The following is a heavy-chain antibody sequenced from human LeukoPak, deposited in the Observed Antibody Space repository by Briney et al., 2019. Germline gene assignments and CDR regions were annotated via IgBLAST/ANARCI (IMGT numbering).Heavy chain of an antibody. CDR3: TKGGPTVTKASNSGEGYFDL. J-gene: IGHJ2*01. CDR2: PPSAGTNN. D-gene: IGHD4-11*01. Sequence: GGSLRLSGEAPGSTFNPKAWNGTGKPPGKGRKWVTVPPSAGTNNCYADSVKCRFTISRDNSKNTLYLQMNSLRAEDTAVYYCTKGGPTVTKASNSGEGYFDLWGRGTLVTVSS. V-gene: IGHV3-30-3*01. CDR1: GSTFNPKA.